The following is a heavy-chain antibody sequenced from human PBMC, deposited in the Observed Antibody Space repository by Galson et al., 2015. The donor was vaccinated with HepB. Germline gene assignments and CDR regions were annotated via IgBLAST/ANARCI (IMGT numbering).Heavy chain of an antibody. D-gene: IGHD3-3*01. CDR2: ISISSSTI. V-gene: IGHV3-48*01. J-gene: IGHJ4*02. CDR1: GFTFSNYS. Sequence: SLRLSCAASGFTFSNYSMNWVRQAPGKGLEWVSYISISSSTIFYADSVKGRFTISRDNSKNTLYLQMHSLRAEDTAVYYCSTIFDSPSDSPSDSWGQGTLVTVSS. CDR3: STIFDSPSDSPSDS.